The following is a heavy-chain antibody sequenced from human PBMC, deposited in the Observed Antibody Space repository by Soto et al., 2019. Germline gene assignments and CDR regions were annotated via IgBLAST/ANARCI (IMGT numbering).Heavy chain of an antibody. V-gene: IGHV3-15*07. D-gene: IGHD1-26*01. CDR1: GLTFATAW. CDR2: IKSKIDGETT. CDR3: TTTNSDRKGDC. J-gene: IGHJ4*02. Sequence: EVQLVESGGGLVKPGGSLRLSCATSGLTFATAWINWVRQAPGKGPEWVGRIKSKIDGETTDYAAPVKGRFTISRDDAKSTLYLQMNSLNIEDPALYYCTTTNSDRKGDCWGQGTLVTVSA.